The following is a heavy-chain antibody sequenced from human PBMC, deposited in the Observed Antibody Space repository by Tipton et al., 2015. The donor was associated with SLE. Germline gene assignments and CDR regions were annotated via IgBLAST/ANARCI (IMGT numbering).Heavy chain of an antibody. CDR1: GFTFSSYA. V-gene: IGHV3-21*01. D-gene: IGHD3-3*01. CDR2: ISSSSSYI. Sequence: SLRLSCAASGFTFSSYAMSWVRQAPGKGLEWVSSISSSSSYIYYADSVKGRFTISRDNAKNSLYLQMNSLRAEDTAVYYCARSGVRFLEWPYGMDVWGQGTTVTVSS. CDR3: ARSGVRFLEWPYGMDV. J-gene: IGHJ6*02.